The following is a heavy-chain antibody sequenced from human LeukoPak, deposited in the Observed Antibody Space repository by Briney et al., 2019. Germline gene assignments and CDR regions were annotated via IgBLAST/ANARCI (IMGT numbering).Heavy chain of an antibody. CDR1: GFIFSTNW. CDR3: VRELGTATPAN. J-gene: IGHJ4*02. D-gene: IGHD1/OR15-1a*01. CDR2: LNPDGDTT. Sequence: PGGSLRLSCIASGFIFSTNWMHWVRHAPGKGLVWASRLNPDGDTTVYADSVKGRFTISRDNAKNTVYLQLNSLTAEDTALYYCVRELGTATPANWGQGTLVTVSS. V-gene: IGHV3-74*01.